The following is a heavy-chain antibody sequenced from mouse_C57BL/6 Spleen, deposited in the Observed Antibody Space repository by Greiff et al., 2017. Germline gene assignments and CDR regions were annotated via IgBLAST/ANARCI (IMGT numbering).Heavy chain of an antibody. CDR2: ISDGGSYT. V-gene: IGHV5-4*01. CDR1: GFTFSSYA. J-gene: IGHJ4*01. Sequence: EVQRVESGGGLVKPGGSLKLSCAASGFTFSSYAMSWVRQTPEKRLEWVATISDGGSYTYYPDNVKGRFTISRDNAKNNLYLQMSHLKSEDTAMYYCARDRGSYFSMDYWGQGTSVTVSS. CDR3: ARDRGSYFSMDY.